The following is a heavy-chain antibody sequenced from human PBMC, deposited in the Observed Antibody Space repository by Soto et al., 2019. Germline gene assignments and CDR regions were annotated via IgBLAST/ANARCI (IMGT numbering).Heavy chain of an antibody. CDR1: GYTFTSYY. V-gene: IGHV1-46*01. D-gene: IGHD2-2*01. CDR2: INPSGGST. J-gene: IGHJ5*02. CDR3: ARGRFNQLPLVWFDP. Sequence: ASVKISCKASGYTFTSYYMHWVRQAPGQGLEWMGIINPSGGSTSYAQKFQGRVTMTRDTSTSTVYMELSSLRSEDTAVYYCARGRFNQLPLVWFDPWGQGTLVTVSS.